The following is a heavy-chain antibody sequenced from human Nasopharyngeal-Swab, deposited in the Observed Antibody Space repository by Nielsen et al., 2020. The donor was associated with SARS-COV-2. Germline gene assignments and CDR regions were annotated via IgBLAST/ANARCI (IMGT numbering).Heavy chain of an antibody. V-gene: IGHV3-11*03. CDR1: GFTFSDYY. CDR3: ARYDDYYDSSGYAY. Sequence: GGSLRLSCAAPGFTFSDYYMSWFRQAPGKGLEWVSYISGRPYRASNYYTNYADSVRGRFTISRDNAKNSLYLQMNSLRAEDTAVYYCARYDDYYDSSGYAYWGQGTLVTVSS. J-gene: IGHJ4*02. D-gene: IGHD3-22*01. CDR2: ISGRPYRASNYYT.